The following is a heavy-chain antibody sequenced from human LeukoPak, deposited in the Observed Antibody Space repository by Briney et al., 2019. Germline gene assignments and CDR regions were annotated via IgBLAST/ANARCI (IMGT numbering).Heavy chain of an antibody. Sequence: ASVKVSCKASGYTFTKYGISWVRQAPGQGLEWMGWINPNSGGTNYAQKFEGRVTMTRDTSITTAYMELSRLTSDDTAVYYCAREDSGWYVDYWGQGTLVTVSS. CDR2: INPNSGGT. D-gene: IGHD6-19*01. J-gene: IGHJ4*02. V-gene: IGHV1-2*02. CDR1: GYTFTKYG. CDR3: AREDSGWYVDY.